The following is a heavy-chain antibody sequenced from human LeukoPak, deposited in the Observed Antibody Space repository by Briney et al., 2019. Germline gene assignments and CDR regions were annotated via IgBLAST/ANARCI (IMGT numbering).Heavy chain of an antibody. J-gene: IGHJ3*02. V-gene: IGHV3-30*02. CDR3: AKDLSYIVPNAFDI. Sequence: GGSLRLSCVASGFDFSSSGMHWVRQAPGKGLEWVAFRRFDGSIKHYAEFVGGRFTISRDNSKNTLYLQMNSLRAEDTAVYYCAKDLSYIVPNAFDIWGQGTMVTVSS. CDR2: RRFDGSIK. D-gene: IGHD5-12*01. CDR1: GFDFSSSG.